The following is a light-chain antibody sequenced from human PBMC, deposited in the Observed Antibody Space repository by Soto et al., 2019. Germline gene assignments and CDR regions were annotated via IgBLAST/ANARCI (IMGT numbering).Light chain of an antibody. CDR2: GAS. Sequence: IVLTQSPGTLSLSPGERATLSCRASQSVTTQLAWYQQKPGQAPRLIIHGASSRATGVPDRITGSGSGTDFTLSISRLEHEDFELYYCQQYGGSNRTLRQGTKVDIK. V-gene: IGKV3-20*01. CDR3: QQYGGSNRT. J-gene: IGKJ1*01. CDR1: QSVTTQ.